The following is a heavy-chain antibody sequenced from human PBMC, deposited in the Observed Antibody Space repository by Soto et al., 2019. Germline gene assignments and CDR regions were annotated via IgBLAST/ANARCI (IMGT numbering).Heavy chain of an antibody. D-gene: IGHD5-12*01. CDR1: GGSVSSGAYY. J-gene: IGHJ3*02. CDR2: IYYSGST. CDR3: ARARLRAVYAFDI. Sequence: SETLSLTCTVSGGSVSSGAYYWTWIRQRPGKGLEWIGYIYYSGSTYYSPSLKSRLSISLDASKNQFSLRLSSVTAADTAMYYCARARLRAVYAFDIWGQGTMVTVSS. V-gene: IGHV4-31*03.